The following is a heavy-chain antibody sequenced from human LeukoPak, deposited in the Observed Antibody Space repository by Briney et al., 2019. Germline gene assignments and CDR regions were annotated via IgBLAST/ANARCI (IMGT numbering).Heavy chain of an antibody. D-gene: IGHD2/OR15-2a*01. Sequence: PGGSLRLSCAASGYTFSRHGIHWVRQAPGKGLERVAFIRYDGSDKYYADSVKGRFTISRDDSKNTLYLQMNSLRVEDTAVYYCAKGSFYCNGNSCPQYYYYMDVWGKGTTVTVSS. CDR3: AKGSFYCNGNSCPQYYYYMDV. CDR2: IRYDGSDK. CDR1: GYTFSRHG. V-gene: IGHV3-30*02. J-gene: IGHJ6*03.